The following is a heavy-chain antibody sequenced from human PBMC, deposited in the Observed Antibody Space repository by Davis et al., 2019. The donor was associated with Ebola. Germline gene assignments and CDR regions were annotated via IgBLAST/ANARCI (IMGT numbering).Heavy chain of an antibody. CDR2: ISYDGSNK. CDR1: GFTFSSYG. CDR3: AKGRLRYFDWLSQNWFDP. D-gene: IGHD3-9*01. Sequence: GESLKISCAASGFTFSSYGMHWVRQAPGKGLEWVAVISYDGSNKYYADSVKGRFTISRDNSKNTLYLQMNSLRAEDTAVYYCAKGRLRYFDWLSQNWFDPWGQGTLVTVSS. J-gene: IGHJ5*02. V-gene: IGHV3-30*18.